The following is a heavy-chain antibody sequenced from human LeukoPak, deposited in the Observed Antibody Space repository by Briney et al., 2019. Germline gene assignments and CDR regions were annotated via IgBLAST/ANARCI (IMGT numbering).Heavy chain of an antibody. Sequence: SETLSLTCAVYGGSFSGYYWSWIRQPPGKGLEWIGEVNHSGGTNYNPSLKSRVTISVDTSKNQFSLKLSSVTAADTAVYYCARGRRDTAMVTGPYYFDFWGQGTLVTVSS. CDR2: VNHSGGT. D-gene: IGHD5-18*01. J-gene: IGHJ4*02. V-gene: IGHV4-34*01. CDR1: GGSFSGYY. CDR3: ARGRRDTAMVTGPYYFDF.